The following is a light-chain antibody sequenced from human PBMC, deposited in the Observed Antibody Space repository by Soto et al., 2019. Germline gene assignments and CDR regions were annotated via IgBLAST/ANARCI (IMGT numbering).Light chain of an antibody. V-gene: IGKV3-20*01. CDR3: QQCGSSYPWT. CDR1: QSVSSSY. CDR2: DAS. J-gene: IGKJ1*01. Sequence: EIVLTQSPGTPSLSPGERATLSRKAVQSVSSSYLAWYQQKPGQAPRLLIYDASNRATGIPTRFSGSGSGTDFTLTISRLEPEDFAVYYCQQCGSSYPWTFGQGTKV.